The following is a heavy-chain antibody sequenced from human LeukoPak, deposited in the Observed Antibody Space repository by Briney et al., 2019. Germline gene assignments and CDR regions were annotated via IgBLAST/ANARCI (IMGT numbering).Heavy chain of an antibody. V-gene: IGHV4-59*01. CDR3: ARREAEYDY. D-gene: IGHD6-13*01. J-gene: IGHJ4*02. CDR1: GGSISSYY. Sequence: SETLSLTCTVSGGSISSYYWSWIRQPPGKGLEWIGYIYYSGSTNYNPSLKSRVTISVDTSKNQFSLKLSSVTAADTAVYYCARREAEYDYWGQGTLVTVSS. CDR2: IYYSGST.